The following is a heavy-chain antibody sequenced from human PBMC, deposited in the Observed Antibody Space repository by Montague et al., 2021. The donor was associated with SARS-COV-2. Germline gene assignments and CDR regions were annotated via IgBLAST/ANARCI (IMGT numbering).Heavy chain of an antibody. CDR2: IYFSGST. V-gene: IGHV4-59*08. D-gene: IGHD3-22*01. J-gene: IGHJ3*02. CDR1: GGSISSYY. CDR3: ARHRRFSVIVNTPRGAFDI. Sequence: SETLSLTCTVSGGSISSYYWSWIRQPPGKGLEWIGYIYFSGSTDYNPALKSRVTTSVDTSKNQFSLRLSSLTTADTAVYYCARHRRFSVIVNTPRGAFDIWGPGTMVTVSS.